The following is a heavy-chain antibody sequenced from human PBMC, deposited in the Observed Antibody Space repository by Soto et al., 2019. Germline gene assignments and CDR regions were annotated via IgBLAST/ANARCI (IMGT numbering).Heavy chain of an antibody. CDR1: GFTFNSYA. Sequence: PGGSLRLSCAASGFTFNSYAMSWVRQAPGKGLEWVSYISSSGSTIYYADSVKGRFTISRDNAKNSLYLQMNSLRAEDTAVYYCARDPISGPVPATGYFYLDVWGKGTMVTVSS. CDR3: ARDPISGPVPATGYFYLDV. V-gene: IGHV3-48*04. D-gene: IGHD2-2*01. CDR2: ISSSGSTI. J-gene: IGHJ6*03.